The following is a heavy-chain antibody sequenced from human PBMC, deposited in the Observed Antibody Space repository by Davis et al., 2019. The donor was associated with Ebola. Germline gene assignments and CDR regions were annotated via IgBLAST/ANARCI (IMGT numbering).Heavy chain of an antibody. V-gene: IGHV1-24*01. CDR3: AMDDYSNSRYGMDV. CDR2: FDPEAGEG. CDR1: GYSLPELS. Sequence: AASVKVSCKVSGYSLPELSMHWVRQAPGTGLEWLGAFDPEAGEGIYAQKFQGRVTMTEDTSTNTGYMELSSLRSEDTAVYYCAMDDYSNSRYGMDVWGQGTTVTVSS. D-gene: IGHD4-11*01. J-gene: IGHJ6*02.